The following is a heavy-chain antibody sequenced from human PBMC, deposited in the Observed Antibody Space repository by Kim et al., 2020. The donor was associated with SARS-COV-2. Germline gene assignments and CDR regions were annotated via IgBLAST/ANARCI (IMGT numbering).Heavy chain of an antibody. Sequence: GGSLRLSCGASGFTFTNYAMIWVRQAPGKGLEWVSAISGSGGTTYYADSVKGRFTISRDNSKKIVYLQMSSLRAEDTAVYYCAKGGYDSESYYYFYGMDVWGQGTTVTVSS. V-gene: IGHV3-23*01. J-gene: IGHJ6*02. D-gene: IGHD3-10*01. CDR2: ISGSGGTT. CDR3: AKGGYDSESYYYFYGMDV. CDR1: GFTFTNYA.